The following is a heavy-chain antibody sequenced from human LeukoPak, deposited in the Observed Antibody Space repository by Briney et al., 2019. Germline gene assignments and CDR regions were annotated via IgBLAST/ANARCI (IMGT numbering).Heavy chain of an antibody. CDR3: AREEDKGTLDY. D-gene: IGHD2-15*01. CDR1: GGSISSYY. CDR2: IYYSGST. J-gene: IGHJ4*02. Sequence: PSETLSLTCTVSGGSISSYYWSWIRQPPGKGLEWIGYIYYSGSTNYNPSLKSRVTISVDTSKNQFSLKLSSVTAADTAVYYCAREEDKGTLDYWGQGALVTVSS. V-gene: IGHV4-59*01.